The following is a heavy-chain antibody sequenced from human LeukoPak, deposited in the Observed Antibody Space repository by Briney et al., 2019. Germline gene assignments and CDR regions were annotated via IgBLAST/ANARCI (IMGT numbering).Heavy chain of an antibody. V-gene: IGHV1-69*01. D-gene: IGHD3-22*01. CDR1: GGTFSSNA. Sequence: SVYLTCKASGGTFSSNAISWVRLAPGQGLEWMGGIIPIFGTANYAQKGQGHVTITADESTSTAYMELRSLRSEDTAVYYCARPTTAGDSSGSLYYFDYWG. CDR2: IIPIFGTA. J-gene: IGHJ4*01. CDR3: ARPTTAGDSSGSLYYFDY.